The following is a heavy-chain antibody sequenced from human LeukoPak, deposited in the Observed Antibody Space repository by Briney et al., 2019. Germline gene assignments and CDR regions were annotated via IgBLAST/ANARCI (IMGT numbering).Heavy chain of an antibody. V-gene: IGHV4-61*02. Sequence: TSETLSLTCTVSGGSISSGSYYWSWIRQPAGKGLEWIGRIYTSGSTYYNPSLKSRVTISVDTSKNQFSLKLSSVTAADTAVYYCASLIYCSSTSCHYYFDYWGQGTLVTVSS. CDR1: GGSISSGSYY. J-gene: IGHJ4*02. D-gene: IGHD2-2*01. CDR2: IYTSGST. CDR3: ASLIYCSSTSCHYYFDY.